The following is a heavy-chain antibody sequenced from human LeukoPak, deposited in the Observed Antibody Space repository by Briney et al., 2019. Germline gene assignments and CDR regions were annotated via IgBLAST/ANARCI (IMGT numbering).Heavy chain of an antibody. Sequence: SETLSLTCTVSGGSISSGDYYWSWIRQPPGKGLEWIGRIYSSGSTNYNPFLKSRVTMSVDTSKNQFSLKLTSVTAADTALYYCARYTRHVGWFHPWGQGTLVTVSS. J-gene: IGHJ5*02. CDR1: GGSISSGDYY. D-gene: IGHD1-14*01. CDR2: IYSSGST. V-gene: IGHV4-61*08. CDR3: ARYTRHVGWFHP.